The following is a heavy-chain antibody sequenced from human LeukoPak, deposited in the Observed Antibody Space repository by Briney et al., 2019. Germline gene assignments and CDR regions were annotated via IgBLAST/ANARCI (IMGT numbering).Heavy chain of an antibody. CDR1: GFTFSSHA. V-gene: IGHV3-23*01. CDR2: ISGSGGST. J-gene: IGHJ4*02. D-gene: IGHD6-19*01. CDR3: AKGLAVAGHFDY. Sequence: PGGSLRLSCAASGFTFSSHAMSWVRQAPGKGLEWVSAISGSGGSTYYADSVKGRFTISRDKSKNTLYLQMNSQRAEDTAVYYCAKGLAVAGHFDYWGQGTLVTVSS.